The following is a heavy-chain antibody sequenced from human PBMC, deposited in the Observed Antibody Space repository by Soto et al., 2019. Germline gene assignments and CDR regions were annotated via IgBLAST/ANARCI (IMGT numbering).Heavy chain of an antibody. CDR3: ARQGSSAGRREIEY. J-gene: IGHJ4*03. V-gene: IGHV5-51*01. CDR2: IYPRDSET. D-gene: IGHD6-6*01. Sequence: GESLKISCKGSGYSFTSYWFGWVRQMPGKGLEWMWIIYPRDSETRYSPSFQGQVTMSADKSISTAYLQWSSLRASDTPIYCCARQGSSAGRREIEYWGQVNMV. CDR1: GYSFTSYW.